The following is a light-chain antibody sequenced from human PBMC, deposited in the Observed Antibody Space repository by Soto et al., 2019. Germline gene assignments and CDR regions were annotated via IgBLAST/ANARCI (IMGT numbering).Light chain of an antibody. J-gene: IGKJ4*01. V-gene: IGKV3-20*01. CDR3: QQYGSSPLT. CDR1: QSVSSSY. Sequence: EIVLTQSPGTLSLSPGERATLSCRASQSVSSSYLAWYQQKPGQAPRLLIYGASSRATGIPDRFSGSGSGTDLPLTIRKLEPEDFAFYYCQQYGSSPLTFGGGNKVEIK. CDR2: GAS.